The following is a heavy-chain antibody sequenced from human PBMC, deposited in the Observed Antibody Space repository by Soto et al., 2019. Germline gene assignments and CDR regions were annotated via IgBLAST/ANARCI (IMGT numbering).Heavy chain of an antibody. J-gene: IGHJ4*02. CDR1: GYPFSNYG. Sequence: QVQLVQSGPEVKKPGASVRVSCKPSGYPFSNYGISWMRQAPRQDLEWMGWVNIDKGNTKYAQKFQDRVTMTTDTSTSTVYLELRSLRSDDTALYYCARERGGYRYGDYWGQGTLVTVSS. CDR2: VNIDKGNT. CDR3: ARERGGYRYGDY. D-gene: IGHD5-18*01. V-gene: IGHV1-18*01.